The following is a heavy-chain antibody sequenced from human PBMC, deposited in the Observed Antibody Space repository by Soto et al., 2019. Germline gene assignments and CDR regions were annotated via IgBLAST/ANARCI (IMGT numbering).Heavy chain of an antibody. CDR1: GFTFSSDA. D-gene: IGHD4-17*01. CDR2: ISASGGRT. Sequence: EVEVLESGGGLVQPGGSLRLSCAASGFTFSSDAMSWVRQAPGKGLEWVSGISASGGRTYYADSVKGRFTVSRDSSKNTVFLQMNSLRAEDTAVYYCGKDPTGDYVGGFEFWGQVTMVTVSS. J-gene: IGHJ3*01. CDR3: GKDPTGDYVGGFEF. V-gene: IGHV3-23*01.